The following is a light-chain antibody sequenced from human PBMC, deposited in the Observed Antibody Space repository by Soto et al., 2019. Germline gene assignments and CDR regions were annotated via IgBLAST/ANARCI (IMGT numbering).Light chain of an antibody. Sequence: EIVLTQSPGTLRFSLVDGATLSFSAIQSLINAYLAWYQQKPGQAPRLLIYGASDRATGIPDRFSGSGSGTDFTLTIGSLLPEDSAVYYCQQRPNWPRGTFGQGTKVDIK. J-gene: IGKJ2*01. CDR1: QSLINAY. CDR3: QQRPNWPRGT. CDR2: GAS. V-gene: IGKV3D-20*02.